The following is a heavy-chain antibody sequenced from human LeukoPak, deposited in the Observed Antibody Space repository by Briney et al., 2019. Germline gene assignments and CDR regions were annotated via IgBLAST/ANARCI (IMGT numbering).Heavy chain of an antibody. J-gene: IGHJ4*02. V-gene: IGHV4-34*01. D-gene: IGHD4-17*01. CDR3: ARRNYGDRHYDY. CDR2: INHSGST. Sequence: SSETLSLTCAVYGGSFSGYYWSWIRQPPGKGLEWIGEINHSGSTNYNPSLKSRVTISVDTSKNQFSLKLSSVTAADTAVYYCARRNYGDRHYDYWGQGTLVTVSS. CDR1: GGSFSGYY.